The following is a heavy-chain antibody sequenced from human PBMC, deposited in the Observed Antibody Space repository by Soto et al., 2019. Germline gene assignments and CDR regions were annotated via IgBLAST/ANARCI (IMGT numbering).Heavy chain of an antibody. CDR2: IYYSGST. Sequence: QVQLQESGPGLVKPSQTLSLTCTFSGGSISSGGYYWRWIRQHPGKGLEWIGYIYYSGSTYYNPSLKRRVTISVDTSKHPYSLKLSSVTGPDTAVYYCARGARYARPSITMVLGGFFYFDYWGQGTLVTVSS. J-gene: IGHJ4*02. V-gene: IGHV4-31*03. CDR1: GGSISSGGYY. CDR3: ARGARYARPSITMVLGGFFYFDY. D-gene: IGHD3-10*01.